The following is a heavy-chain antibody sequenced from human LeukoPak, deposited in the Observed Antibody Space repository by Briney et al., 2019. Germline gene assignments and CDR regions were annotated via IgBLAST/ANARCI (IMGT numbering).Heavy chain of an antibody. V-gene: IGHV4-59*01. Sequence: SETLSLTCTVPGGSISSYYWSWIRQPPGKGLEWIGYIYYSGSTNYNPSLKSRVTISVDTSKNQFSLKLSSVTAADTAVYYCARDARSGSGSYYPYYYYYYMDVWGKGTTVTVSS. CDR2: IYYSGST. CDR1: GGSISSYY. CDR3: ARDARSGSGSYYPYYYYYYMDV. D-gene: IGHD3-10*01. J-gene: IGHJ6*03.